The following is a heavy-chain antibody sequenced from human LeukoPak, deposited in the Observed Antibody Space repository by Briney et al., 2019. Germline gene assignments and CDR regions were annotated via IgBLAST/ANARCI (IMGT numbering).Heavy chain of an antibody. D-gene: IGHD3-22*01. CDR3: ASSTYYYDSSGTGHWYFDL. V-gene: IGHV3-48*01. Sequence: PGGSLRLSCAASGFTFSSYNMNWVRQAPGKGLERVSYISISSTTIYYADSVKGRFTISRDNGKNSMSMQMNSLRAEDTAVYYCASSTYYYDSSGTGHWYFDLWGRGTLVTVSS. J-gene: IGHJ2*01. CDR1: GFTFSSYN. CDR2: ISISSTTI.